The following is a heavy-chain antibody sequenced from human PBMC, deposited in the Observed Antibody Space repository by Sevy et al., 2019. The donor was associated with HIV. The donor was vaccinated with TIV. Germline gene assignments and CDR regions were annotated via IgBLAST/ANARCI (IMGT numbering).Heavy chain of an antibody. CDR2: IYSGGST. CDR3: ARRSGYYYYGMDV. J-gene: IGHJ6*02. Sequence: GGSLRLSCAASGFTVSSNYMSWVRQAPGKGLEWVSVIYSGGSTYYADSVKGRFTISRDNSKNTPYLQMNSLRAEDTAVYYCARRSGYYYYGMDVWGQGTTVTVSS. D-gene: IGHD3-3*01. CDR1: GFTVSSNY. V-gene: IGHV3-53*01.